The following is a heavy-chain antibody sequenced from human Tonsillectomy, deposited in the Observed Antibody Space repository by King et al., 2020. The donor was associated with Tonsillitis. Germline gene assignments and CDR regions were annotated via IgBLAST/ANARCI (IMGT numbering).Heavy chain of an antibody. V-gene: IGHV4-38-2*01. CDR2: IYHSGTT. D-gene: IGHD2-2*01. CDR3: ARGEVV. CDR1: GFSISTSYY. J-gene: IGHJ4*02. Sequence: VQLQESGPGLVKPSETLSLTCAVSGFSISTSYYWGWIRQPPGKGLEWLGTIYHSGTTYYNPSLKSRVTISMDSAKNQFSLNLSSVTAANTAIYSCARGEVVWGQGSLVTVSS.